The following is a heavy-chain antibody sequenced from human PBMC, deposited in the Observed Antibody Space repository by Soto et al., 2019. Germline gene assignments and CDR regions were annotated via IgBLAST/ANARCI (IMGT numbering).Heavy chain of an antibody. CDR3: ATVAATPGFYDY. V-gene: IGHV1-24*01. Sequence: GASVKVSCKVSGYTLTELSMHWVRQAPGKGLEWMGGFDPEDGETIYAQKFQGRVTMTEDTSTDTAYMELSSLRSEDTAMYYCATVAATPGFYDYWGQGTLVTVSS. CDR1: GYTLTELS. J-gene: IGHJ4*02. D-gene: IGHD2-15*01. CDR2: FDPEDGET.